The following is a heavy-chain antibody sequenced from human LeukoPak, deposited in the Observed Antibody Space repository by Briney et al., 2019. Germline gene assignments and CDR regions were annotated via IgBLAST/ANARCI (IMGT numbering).Heavy chain of an antibody. CDR3: ARDWRVRGVIISVPVY. J-gene: IGHJ4*02. V-gene: IGHV3-30*19. CDR2: ISYDGSNK. CDR1: GFIFDNYA. D-gene: IGHD3-10*01. Sequence: GGSLRLSCAAPGFIFDNYAIHWVRQAPGKGLEWVAVISYDGSNKYYADSVKGRFTISRDNSKNTLYLQMNSLRAEDTAVYYCARDWRVRGVIISVPVYWGQGTLVTVSS.